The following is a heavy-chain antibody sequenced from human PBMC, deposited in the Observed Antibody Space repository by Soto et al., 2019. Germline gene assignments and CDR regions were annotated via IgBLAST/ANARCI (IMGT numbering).Heavy chain of an antibody. D-gene: IGHD2-2*01. Sequence: QVQLVQSGAEVKKPGSSVKVSCKASGGTFSSYAISWVRQAPGQGLEWMGGIIPIFGTANYAQKFQGRVTITADESTSTAYMELSSLRSEDTAVYYCARDLAVTNQGAEYYGMDVWGQGTTVTVSS. CDR3: ARDLAVTNQGAEYYGMDV. J-gene: IGHJ6*02. CDR1: GGTFSSYA. CDR2: IIPIFGTA. V-gene: IGHV1-69*01.